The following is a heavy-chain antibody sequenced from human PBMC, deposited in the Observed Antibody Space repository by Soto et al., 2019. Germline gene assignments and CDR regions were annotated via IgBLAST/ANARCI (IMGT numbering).Heavy chain of an antibody. CDR1: GGSISSGGYS. CDR2: IYHSGST. V-gene: IGHV4-30-2*01. D-gene: IGHD3-10*01. J-gene: IGHJ5*02. CDR3: ARVPGP. Sequence: QLQLQESGSGRVKPSQTLSLTCAVSGGSISSGGYSWSWIRQPPGKGLEWIGYIYHSGSTYYNPSLXSXXTMSLDRSKNQFSPKLTSVTAADTAVYYCARVPGPWGQGTLVTVSS.